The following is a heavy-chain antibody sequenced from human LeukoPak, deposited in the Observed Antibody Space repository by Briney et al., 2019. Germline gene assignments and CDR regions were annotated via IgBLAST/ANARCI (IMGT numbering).Heavy chain of an antibody. D-gene: IGHD3-22*01. CDR3: ARVTGYMIEDYFDS. CDR1: GGSISRSSYY. Sequence: SETLSLTCTVSGGSISRSSYYWGWIRQPPGKGLEWIGSIYYSGSTNYNPSLKSRVTISVDRSKNQFSLKLRSVTAADTAVYYCARVTGYMIEDYFDSWGQGTLVTVSS. J-gene: IGHJ4*02. V-gene: IGHV4-39*07. CDR2: IYYSGST.